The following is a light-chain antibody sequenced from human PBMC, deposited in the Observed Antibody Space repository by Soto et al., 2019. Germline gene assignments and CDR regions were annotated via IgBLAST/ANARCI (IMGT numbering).Light chain of an antibody. CDR1: QSISSW. CDR3: QQYNSYPWT. J-gene: IGKJ1*01. CDR2: DAS. Sequence: DIQMTQSPSTLSASVGDRVTITCRASQSISSWLAWYQQKPGKAPKLLIYDASSLESGAPSRFSGSGSGTEFTLTITSLQPDDFATYYCQQYNSYPWTLGQGTKVDIK. V-gene: IGKV1-5*01.